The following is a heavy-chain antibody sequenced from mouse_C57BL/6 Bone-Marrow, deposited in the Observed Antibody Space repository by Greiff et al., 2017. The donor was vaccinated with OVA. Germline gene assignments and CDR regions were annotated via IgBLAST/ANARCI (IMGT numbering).Heavy chain of an antibody. CDR1: GFTFSSYG. Sequence: EVQVVESGGDLVKPGGSLKLSCAASGFTFSSYGMSWVRQTPDKRLEWVATISSGGSYNYYPDSVQGRFTISRDNAKNTLYLQMSSLKSEDTAMYYCARHPFLYYGSSYDYAMDYWGQGTSVTVSS. V-gene: IGHV5-6*01. CDR2: ISSGGSYN. D-gene: IGHD1-1*01. CDR3: ARHPFLYYGSSYDYAMDY. J-gene: IGHJ4*01.